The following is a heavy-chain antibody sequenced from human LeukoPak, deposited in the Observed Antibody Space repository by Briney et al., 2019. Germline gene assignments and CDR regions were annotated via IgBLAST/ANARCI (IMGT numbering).Heavy chain of an antibody. CDR2: IRQDGSEK. J-gene: IGHJ4*02. D-gene: IGHD3-9*01. Sequence: GTLRLSCAASGFTFSSYWMSWVRQAPGKGLEWVANIRQDGSEKYYVDSVKGRFTISRDNAKNSLYLQMNSLRAEDTAVYYCARDLRRYGSYSDYWGQGTLVTVSS. CDR3: ARDLRRYGSYSDY. CDR1: GFTFSSYW. V-gene: IGHV3-7*01.